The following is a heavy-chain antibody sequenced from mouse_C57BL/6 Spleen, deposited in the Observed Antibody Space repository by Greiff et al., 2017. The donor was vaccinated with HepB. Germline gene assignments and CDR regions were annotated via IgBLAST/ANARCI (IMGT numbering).Heavy chain of an antibody. CDR3: AREITRLYAMDY. J-gene: IGHJ4*01. V-gene: IGHV1-64*01. D-gene: IGHD1-1*01. CDR2: IHPNSGST. CDR1: GYTFTSYW. Sequence: QVQLKQPGAELVKPGASVKLSCKASGYTFTSYWMHWVKQRPGQGLEWIGMIHPNSGSTNYNEKFKSKATLTVDKSSSTAYMQLSSLTSEDSAVYYCAREITRLYAMDYWGQGTSVTVSS.